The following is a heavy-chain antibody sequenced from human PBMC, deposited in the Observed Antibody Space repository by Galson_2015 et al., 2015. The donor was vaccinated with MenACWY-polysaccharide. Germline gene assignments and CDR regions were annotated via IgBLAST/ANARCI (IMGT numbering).Heavy chain of an antibody. CDR2: SGDGGST. Sequence: SGDGGSTYYADSVKGRFTISRDNSKNSLYLQMNSLRTEDTALYYCAKDRGVRGVNYYFDYWGQGTLVTVSS. CDR3: AKDRGVRGVNYYFDY. D-gene: IGHD3-10*01. V-gene: IGHV3-43*02. J-gene: IGHJ4*02.